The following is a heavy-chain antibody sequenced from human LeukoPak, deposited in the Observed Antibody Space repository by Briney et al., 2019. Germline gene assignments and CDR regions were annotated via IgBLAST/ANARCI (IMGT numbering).Heavy chain of an antibody. CDR3: ARGWIEMPTVYFDY. Sequence: SSVKVSCKASGGTFSTYSISWVRQAPGQGLEWMGWISTYNGDTKYTQKLQGRVTMTADTSTRTAYMELRSLRSDDTAVYYCARGWIEMPTVYFDYWGQGTLVGVFS. CDR2: ISTYNGDT. V-gene: IGHV1-18*01. J-gene: IGHJ4*02. D-gene: IGHD5-24*01. CDR1: GGTFSTYS.